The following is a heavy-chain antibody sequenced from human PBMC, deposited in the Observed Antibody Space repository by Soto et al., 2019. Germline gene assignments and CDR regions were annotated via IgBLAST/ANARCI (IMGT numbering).Heavy chain of an antibody. Sequence: PGGSLRLSCTASGFTFGYYAMSWVRQSPGKGLEWVGFIRSKAYGVTTEYAASVKGRFTISRDDSKSIAYLQMNSLKTEDTAVYYCTRTFYSSGWYQPLFDYWGQGILVTVSS. CDR2: IRSKAYGVTT. CDR3: TRTFYSSGWYQPLFDY. CDR1: GFTFGYYA. D-gene: IGHD6-19*01. J-gene: IGHJ4*02. V-gene: IGHV3-49*04.